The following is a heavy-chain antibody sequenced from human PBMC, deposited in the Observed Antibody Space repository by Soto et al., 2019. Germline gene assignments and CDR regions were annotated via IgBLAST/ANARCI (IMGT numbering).Heavy chain of an antibody. CDR2: TSSDGGTK. CDR1: GFTFSGYS. D-gene: IGHD2-21*01. J-gene: IGHJ4*02. CDR3: AREVVLMKWYFDN. V-gene: IGHV3-30-3*01. Sequence: GGTLRLSCATSGFTFSGYSMHWFRQAPGKGLEWVAVTSSDGGTKFYADSVKGRFTVSRDNSKNTLYLQMNSLRAEDTAVYFWAREVVLMKWYFDNWGQG.